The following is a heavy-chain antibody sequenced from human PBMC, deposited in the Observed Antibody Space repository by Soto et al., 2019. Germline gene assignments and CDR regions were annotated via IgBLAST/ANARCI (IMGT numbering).Heavy chain of an antibody. D-gene: IGHD3-22*01. V-gene: IGHV3-72*01. Sequence: GGSLRLSCAVSGFTLSDHYIDWVRRAQGEGLGWVGRSRDKPQGYSTTYAASVKGRFTTSRDESKNSAYLQMNSLKTEDTAVYYCVRATYFSDSSGYTRCLDYWGQGTLVTVSS. CDR1: GFTLSDHY. CDR2: SRDKPQGYST. CDR3: VRATYFSDSSGYTRCLDY. J-gene: IGHJ4*02.